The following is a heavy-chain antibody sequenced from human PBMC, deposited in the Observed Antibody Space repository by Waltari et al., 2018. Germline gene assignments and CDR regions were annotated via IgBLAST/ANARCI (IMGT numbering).Heavy chain of an antibody. CDR1: GGSFSGYY. CDR2: IKHSGSP. J-gene: IGHJ1*01. Sequence: QVQLQQWGAGLLKPSETLSLTCAVSGGSFSGYYWSWIRQPPGKGLEWIGEIKHSGSPNYNPSLKSQVTILVDTSKNQLSLKLSSVTAADTAVYYCARESLNLGAAGRAEYFQHWGQGTLVTVSS. V-gene: IGHV4-34*01. D-gene: IGHD6-13*01. CDR3: ARESLNLGAAGRAEYFQH.